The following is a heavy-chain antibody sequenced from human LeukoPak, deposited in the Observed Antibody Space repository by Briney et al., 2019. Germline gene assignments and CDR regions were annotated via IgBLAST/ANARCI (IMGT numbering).Heavy chain of an antibody. V-gene: IGHV1-8*01. J-gene: IGHJ6*02. CDR1: GYTFTSYD. CDR2: MNPNSGNT. Sequence: ASVKVSCKASGYTFTSYDINWVRQATGQGLEWMGWMNPNSGNTGYAQKFQGRVTMTRNTSISTAYMERSSLRSEDTAVYYCARGPMGVDHYYYYGMDVWGQGTTVTVSS. D-gene: IGHD5-12*01. CDR3: ARGPMGVDHYYYYGMDV.